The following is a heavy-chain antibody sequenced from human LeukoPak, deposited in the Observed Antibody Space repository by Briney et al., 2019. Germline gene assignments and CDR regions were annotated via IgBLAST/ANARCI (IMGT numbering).Heavy chain of an antibody. V-gene: IGHV5-51*01. J-gene: IGHJ4*02. CDR2: IYPGDSDT. D-gene: IGHD3-10*01. CDR3: AKTYGSGTPIDY. Sequence: GESLKISCKGSGYSFSSYWIGWVRQMPGKCLEWMGIIYPGDSDTRYRPSFQGQVTISADKSISTAYLQWSRLKASDTATYYCAKTYGSGTPIDYWGQGTLVTVSS. CDR1: GYSFSSYW.